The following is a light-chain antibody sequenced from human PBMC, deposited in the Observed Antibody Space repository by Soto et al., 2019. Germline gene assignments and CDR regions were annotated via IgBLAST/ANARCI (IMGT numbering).Light chain of an antibody. Sequence: QSVLTQPASVSGSPGQSITISCTGTSSDVGCYNYVSWYQQHPGKAPKLMIYDVSNRPSGVSNRFSGSKSGNTASLTISGLQAEDEADYYCSSYTTSGSLVFGGGTKVTVL. V-gene: IGLV2-14*01. J-gene: IGLJ2*01. CDR1: SSDVGCYNY. CDR2: DVS. CDR3: SSYTTSGSLV.